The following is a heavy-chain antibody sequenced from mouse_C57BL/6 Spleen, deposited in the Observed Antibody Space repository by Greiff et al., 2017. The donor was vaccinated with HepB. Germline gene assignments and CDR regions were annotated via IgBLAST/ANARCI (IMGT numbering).Heavy chain of an antibody. CDR3: ARYDYGYFDV. CDR2: INPNNGGT. D-gene: IGHD2-4*01. Sequence: EVQLQQSGPELVKPGASVKISCKASGYTFTDYYMNWVKQSNGKSLEWIGDINPNNGGTSYNQKFKGKATLTVDKSSSTAYMELRSLTSEDSAVYYCARYDYGYFDVWGTGTTVTVSS. CDR1: GYTFTDYY. J-gene: IGHJ1*03. V-gene: IGHV1-26*01.